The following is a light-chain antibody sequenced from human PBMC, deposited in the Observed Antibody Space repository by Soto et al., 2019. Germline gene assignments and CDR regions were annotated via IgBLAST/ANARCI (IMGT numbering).Light chain of an antibody. Sequence: QSLLPHPASLSGSPGQSITISCNRTSSDIGAYDHVAWYQQFTGKSPKLMIYSVSNRPSGVSNRFSGSKSGNTASLTICGFQAEDEADYYCISYTVSRSYVFGSWNKVTVL. CDR3: ISYTVSRSYV. CDR1: SSDIGAYDH. J-gene: IGLJ1*01. CDR2: SVS. V-gene: IGLV2-14*01.